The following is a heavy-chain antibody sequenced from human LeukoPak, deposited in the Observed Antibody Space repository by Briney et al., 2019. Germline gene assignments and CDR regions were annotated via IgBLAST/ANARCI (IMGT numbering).Heavy chain of an antibody. CDR1: GFTFSSYW. J-gene: IGHJ3*02. D-gene: IGHD5-18*01. Sequence: GGSLRLSCAASGFTFSSYWMSWVRQAPGKGLEWVANIKQDGSEKYYVDSVKGRFTISRDNAKNSLYLQMNSLRAEDTAVYYCARAPTAMVKKGFAFDIWGQGTMVTVSS. CDR2: IKQDGSEK. V-gene: IGHV3-7*01. CDR3: ARAPTAMVKKGFAFDI.